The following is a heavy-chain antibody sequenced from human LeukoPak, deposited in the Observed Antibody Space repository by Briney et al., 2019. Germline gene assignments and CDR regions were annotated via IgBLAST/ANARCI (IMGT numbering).Heavy chain of an antibody. J-gene: IGHJ4*02. CDR1: GFMFADYG. CDR3: ARDLSSNWSNLGY. CDR2: INWSGDNT. Sequence: GGSLRLSCEDSGFMFADYGLSWVRQAPGKGPQWVGGINWSGDNTFYADSVKGRFTISRDNTKKTLYLQMDKLRGDDTGTYYCARDLSSNWSNLGYWGQGTLVTVSS. D-gene: IGHD1-20*01. V-gene: IGHV3-20*04.